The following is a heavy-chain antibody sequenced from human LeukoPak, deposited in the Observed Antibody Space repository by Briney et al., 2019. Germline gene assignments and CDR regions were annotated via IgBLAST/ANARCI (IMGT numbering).Heavy chain of an antibody. CDR3: ASQRGLVIYSGSPGAFDI. CDR2: IIPIFGTA. V-gene: IGHV1-69*05. J-gene: IGHJ3*02. D-gene: IGHD1-26*01. CDR1: RGTFSSYA. Sequence: GASVKVSCKASRGTFSSYAISWVRQAPGQGLEWMGGIIPIFGTANYAQKLQGRVTITTDESTSTAYMELSSLRSEDTAVYYCASQRGLVIYSGSPGAFDIWGQGTMVTVSS.